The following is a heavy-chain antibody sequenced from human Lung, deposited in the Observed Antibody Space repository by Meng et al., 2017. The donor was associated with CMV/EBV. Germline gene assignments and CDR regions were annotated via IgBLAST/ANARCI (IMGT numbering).Heavy chain of an antibody. J-gene: IGHJ4*02. CDR2: ISSSSIHI. Sequence: GESLKISCTASGFIFSDYSMSWVRRAPGKGLEWVSSISSSSIHIYYADSTKGRFTISRDNAKKSLYLQMNSLRAEDTAVYYCARGRGYCSSTNCYQNFDYWGQGXLVTVSS. CDR1: GFIFSDYS. D-gene: IGHD2-2*01. V-gene: IGHV3-21*01. CDR3: ARGRGYCSSTNCYQNFDY.